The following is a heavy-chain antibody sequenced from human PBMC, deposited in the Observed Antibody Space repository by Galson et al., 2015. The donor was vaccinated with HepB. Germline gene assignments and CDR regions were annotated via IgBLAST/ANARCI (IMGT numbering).Heavy chain of an antibody. CDR2: IIPILGIA. D-gene: IGHD2-15*01. Sequence: SVKVSCKASGGTFSSYAISWVRQAPGQGLEWMGRIIPILGIANYAQKFQGRVTITADKSTSTAYMELSSLRSEDTAVYYCARTFGPRYCSGGSCYSGIFDYWGQGTLVTVSS. J-gene: IGHJ4*02. CDR3: ARTFGPRYCSGGSCYSGIFDY. V-gene: IGHV1-69*04. CDR1: GGTFSSYA.